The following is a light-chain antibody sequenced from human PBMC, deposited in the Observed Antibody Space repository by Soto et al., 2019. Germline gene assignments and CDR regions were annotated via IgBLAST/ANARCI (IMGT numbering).Light chain of an antibody. CDR2: GAS. CDR1: QSVSNNY. Sequence: DIVLTQSPCTLSLSPGERATLSCRASQSVSNNYLAWYQQKPGQAPRLLFYGASHNATGLPDRFSGSGSGTDFILTISRLQPEDFAVYYCQHYGSSGTFGQGTKVEIK. CDR3: QHYGSSGT. J-gene: IGKJ1*01. V-gene: IGKV3-20*01.